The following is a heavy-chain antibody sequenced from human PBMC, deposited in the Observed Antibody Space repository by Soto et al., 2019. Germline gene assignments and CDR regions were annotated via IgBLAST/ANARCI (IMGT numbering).Heavy chain of an antibody. D-gene: IGHD5-12*01. V-gene: IGHV3-23*01. CDR3: ARDGYSGYDFPDY. J-gene: IGHJ4*02. CDR2: ISGSGGST. CDR1: GFTFSSYA. Sequence: PGGSLRLSCAASGFTFSSYAMSWVRQAPGKGLEWVSGISGSGGSTYYADSVKGRFTISRDNAKNTLYLQMNSLRAEDTAVYYCARDGYSGYDFPDYWGQGTLVTVSS.